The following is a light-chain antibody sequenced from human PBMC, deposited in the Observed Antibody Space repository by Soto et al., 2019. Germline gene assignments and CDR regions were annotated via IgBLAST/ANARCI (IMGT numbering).Light chain of an antibody. CDR3: CSYAGRYTMV. J-gene: IGLJ2*01. CDR2: EVR. V-gene: IGLV2-14*01. CDR1: MRDVGAYNL. Sequence: QSALTQPASVSGSAGQSITISCSGTMRDVGAYNLVSWYQQHPGTAPKLIIYEVRNRPSGISSRFSGSRSGNTASLTISGLQPEDEGDYYCCSYAGRYTMVFGGGTKLTVL.